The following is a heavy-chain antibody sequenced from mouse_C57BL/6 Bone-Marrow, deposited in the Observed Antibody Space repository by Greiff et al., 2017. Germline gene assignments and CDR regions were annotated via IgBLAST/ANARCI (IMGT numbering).Heavy chain of an antibody. J-gene: IGHJ2*01. D-gene: IGHD2-5*01. CDR1: GYTFNSYW. CDR2: IYPGSGST. V-gene: IGHV1-55*01. Sequence: QVQLQQPGAELVRPGASVTMSCKASGYTFNSYWITWVKQRPGQGLEWIGDIYPGSGSTNYNEKFKSKATMTVDTSSSTAYMQLSSLTTEDSAVYYDARRNYSNNGGYWCQGTTLRVTS. CDR3: ARRNYSNNGGY.